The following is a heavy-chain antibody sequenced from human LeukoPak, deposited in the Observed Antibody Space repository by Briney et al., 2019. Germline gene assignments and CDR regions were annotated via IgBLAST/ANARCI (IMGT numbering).Heavy chain of an antibody. J-gene: IGHJ5*02. CDR1: GGPISSYY. CDR3: ARIKQMATGYNWFDP. V-gene: IGHV4-59*01. D-gene: IGHD5-24*01. Sequence: SETLSLTCTVSGGPISSYYWSWIRQPPGKGLEWVAYIYYSGNTNYNPFLESRVIISVDTYKNNFSLKQSSVTAADTAVYYCARIKQMATGYNWFDPWGQGTLVTVSS. CDR2: IYYSGNT.